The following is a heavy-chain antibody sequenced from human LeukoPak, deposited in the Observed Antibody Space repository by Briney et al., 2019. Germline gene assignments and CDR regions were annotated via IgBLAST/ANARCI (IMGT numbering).Heavy chain of an antibody. CDR1: GFTFSSYS. Sequence: GGSLRLSCAASGFTFSSYSMNWVRQAPGRGLEWVSDLSGSGRTTYYADSVKGRFTISRDNSKNTLYLQVNSLRAEDTAVYYCAKHADGSAGFDYWGQGTLVTVSS. J-gene: IGHJ4*02. CDR2: LSGSGRTT. V-gene: IGHV3-23*01. CDR3: AKHADGSAGFDY. D-gene: IGHD6-13*01.